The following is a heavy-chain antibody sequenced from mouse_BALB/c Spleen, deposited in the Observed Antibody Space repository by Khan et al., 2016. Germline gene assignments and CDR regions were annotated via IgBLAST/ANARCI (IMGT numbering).Heavy chain of an antibody. CDR1: GYTFTNYG. CDR2: INTYTGEP. J-gene: IGHJ4*01. D-gene: IGHD2-3*01. Sequence: QVQLLQSGPELKKPGETVKISCKASGYTFTNYGMNWVKQAPGKGLKWMGWINTYTGEPTYADDFKGRFAITLETSASTAYLQINNHTNEDTSTYFCASIYGGYLVGLNYAMHCCVQGTSVTVSS. V-gene: IGHV9-3-1*01. CDR3: ASIYGGYLVGLNYAMHC.